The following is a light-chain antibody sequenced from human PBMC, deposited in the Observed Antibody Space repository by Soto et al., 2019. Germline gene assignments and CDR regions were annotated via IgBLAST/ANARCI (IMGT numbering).Light chain of an antibody. CDR3: QHYNSYSEA. Sequence: DIQMTQSPSTLSGSVGDRVTITCRASHTISSCFAWYQQKPGKAPKLLIYKASTLKSGVPSRFSGSGSGTEFTLTISSLQPDDFAPYYCQHYNSYSEAFGQVGRVDI. V-gene: IGKV1-5*03. CDR2: KAS. CDR1: HTISSC. J-gene: IGKJ1*01.